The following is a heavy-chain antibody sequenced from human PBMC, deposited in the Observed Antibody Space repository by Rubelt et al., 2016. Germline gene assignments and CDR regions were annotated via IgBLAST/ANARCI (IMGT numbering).Heavy chain of an antibody. J-gene: IGHJ6*02. CDR3: ARGIVGATRSSYYGMDV. CDR2: FNQSGTT. D-gene: IGHD1-26*01. Sequence: QVQLQQWGAGLLKPSETLSLTCAVYGGSFSGYYWTWIRQPPGKGLEWIGEFNQSGTTNYNQSLNSRVTISVDTSKNQFSRNLNPVTAADTAVYYGARGIVGATRSSYYGMDVWGQGTTVTVSS. CDR1: GGSFSGYY. V-gene: IGHV4-34*01.